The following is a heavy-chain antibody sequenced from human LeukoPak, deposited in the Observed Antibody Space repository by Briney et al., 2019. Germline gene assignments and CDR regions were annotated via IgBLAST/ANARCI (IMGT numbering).Heavy chain of an antibody. D-gene: IGHD1-26*01. CDR1: GFTFSSHA. CDR2: ISDSGGNP. CDR3: AKLRYSGSLKGAFDI. V-gene: IGHV3-23*01. Sequence: GGSLRLSCATSGFTFSSHAMNWVRQAPGKGLEGVSGISDSGGNPYYADSVKGRFTISRDNSKNTLYLQMNSLRAEDMAVYYCAKLRYSGSLKGAFDIWGQGTMVTVSS. J-gene: IGHJ3*02.